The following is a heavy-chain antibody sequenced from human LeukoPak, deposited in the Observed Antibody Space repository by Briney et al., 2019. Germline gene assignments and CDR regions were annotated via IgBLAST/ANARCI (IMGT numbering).Heavy chain of an antibody. CDR2: VYYTGST. V-gene: IGHV4-59*01. J-gene: IGHJ5*02. CDR3: TRDQVPYSSSWYAYWFDP. CDR1: GGSISTYY. Sequence: ETVSLICTISGGSISTYYLSWIRQPPGKGLEWIGHVYYTGSTNYNPSLRSRVTVSIDTSKNQFSLKLRSVTAADTAVYYCTRDQVPYSSSWYAYWFDPWG. D-gene: IGHD6-13*01.